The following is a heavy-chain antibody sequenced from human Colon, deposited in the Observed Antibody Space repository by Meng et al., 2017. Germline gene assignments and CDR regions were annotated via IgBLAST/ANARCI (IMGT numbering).Heavy chain of an antibody. CDR1: RGSTPTYY. Sequence: VPLQPSGPKLLKPSETLSLTSAVSRGSTPTYYGSWIRQSPRRGLEWLGHIHDTGTSNYSPSLGSRVTISLDTSRSHFSLKLTSLTAADTAVYYCARGYKWFDLDPWGQGTLVTVSS. J-gene: IGHJ5*02. D-gene: IGHD3-10*01. CDR2: IHDTGTS. CDR3: ARGYKWFDLDP. V-gene: IGHV4-59*01.